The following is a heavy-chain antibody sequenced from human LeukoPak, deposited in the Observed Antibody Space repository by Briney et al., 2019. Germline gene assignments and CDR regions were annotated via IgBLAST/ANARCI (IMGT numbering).Heavy chain of an antibody. CDR3: ARDHSEWRSSSGLGWFDP. CDR1: GYTFTSYY. V-gene: IGHV1-46*01. CDR2: INPSGGST. Sequence: ASVTVSCKASGYTFTSYYMHWVRQAPGQGLEWVGIINPSGGSTSYAQKFQGRVTMTRDTSTSTVYMELSSLRSEDTAVYYCARDHSEWRSSSGLGWFDPWGQGTLVTVSS. J-gene: IGHJ5*02. D-gene: IGHD6-13*01.